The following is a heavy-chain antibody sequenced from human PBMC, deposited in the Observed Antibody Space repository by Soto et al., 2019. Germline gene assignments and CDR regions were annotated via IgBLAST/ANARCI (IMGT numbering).Heavy chain of an antibody. Sequence: PGGSLRLSCAASGFTFSSYAMSWVRQAPGKGLEWVSAISGGGGSTYYADSVKGRFTISRDNSKNTLYLQMNSLRAEDTAVYYCAKVPAVAGTYYFDYWGQGTLVTVSS. CDR3: AKVPAVAGTYYFDY. CDR1: GFTFSSYA. D-gene: IGHD6-19*01. V-gene: IGHV3-23*01. J-gene: IGHJ4*02. CDR2: ISGGGGST.